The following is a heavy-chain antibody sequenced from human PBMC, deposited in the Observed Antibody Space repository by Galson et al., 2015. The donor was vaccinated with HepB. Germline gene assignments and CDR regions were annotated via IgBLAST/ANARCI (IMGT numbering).Heavy chain of an antibody. CDR1: GFTFSTFD. D-gene: IGHD1-26*01. CDR3: AKSPYSGSHLSYWFDS. V-gene: IGHV3-30*18. Sequence: SLRLSCAASGFTFSTFDMHWVRQAPGKGLEWVAIILYDGSNKYYADSVKGRFTISRDNSKNTLYLQMHSLRAEDTAVYYCAKSPYSGSHLSYWFDSWGQGTLVTVSS. CDR2: ILYDGSNK. J-gene: IGHJ5*01.